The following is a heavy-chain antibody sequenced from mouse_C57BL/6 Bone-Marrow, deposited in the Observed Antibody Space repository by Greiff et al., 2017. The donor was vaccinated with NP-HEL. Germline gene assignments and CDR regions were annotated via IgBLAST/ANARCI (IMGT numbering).Heavy chain of an antibody. CDR3: TTRVYGYYPFAY. J-gene: IGHJ3*01. CDR1: GFNITDDY. D-gene: IGHD2-3*01. Sequence: VQLQQSGAELVRPGASVKLSCTASGFNITDDYMHWVKQRPEQGLEWIGWIDPENGDTEYASKFQGKATITADTSSNTAYLQLSSLTSEDTAVYYCTTRVYGYYPFAYWGQGTLVTVSA. V-gene: IGHV14-4*01. CDR2: IDPENGDT.